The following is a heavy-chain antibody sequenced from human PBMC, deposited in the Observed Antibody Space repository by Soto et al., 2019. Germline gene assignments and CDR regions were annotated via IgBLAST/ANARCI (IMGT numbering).Heavy chain of an antibody. V-gene: IGHV2-5*02. J-gene: IGHJ4*02. D-gene: IGHD2-2*01. CDR3: AHRLHQVGGSIVGPATWGY. CDR1: GFSLSTSGVG. CDR2: IYWDDDK. Sequence: QITLTESGPTLVKPTQTLTLTCTFSGFSLSTSGVGVGWIRQPPGKALEWLAIIYWDDDKRYSPSLKSRLTITKDTSKNQVVLTMTNMDPVDTATYYCAHRLHQVGGSIVGPATWGYWGQGTLVTVSS.